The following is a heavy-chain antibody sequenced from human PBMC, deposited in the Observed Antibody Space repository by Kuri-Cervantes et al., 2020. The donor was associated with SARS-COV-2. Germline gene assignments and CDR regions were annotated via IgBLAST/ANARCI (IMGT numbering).Heavy chain of an antibody. V-gene: IGHV1-3*01. CDR2: INAGNGNT. J-gene: IGHJ4*02. CDR3: ARVRECSSTSCYHRLDY. D-gene: IGHD2-2*01. Sequence: ASVKVSCKASGYTFTSYAMHWVRQAPGQRLEWMGWINAGNGNTKYSQKFQGRVTITRDTSASTAYMELSSLRSEDTAVYYCARVRECSSTSCYHRLDYWGQGTLVTVSS. CDR1: GYTFTSYA.